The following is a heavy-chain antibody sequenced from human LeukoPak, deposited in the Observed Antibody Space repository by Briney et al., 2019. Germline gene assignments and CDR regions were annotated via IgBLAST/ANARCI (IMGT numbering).Heavy chain of an antibody. D-gene: IGHD2-15*01. Sequence: ASVKVPCKASGYTFTSYDINWVRQATGQGLEWMGWMNPNSGNTGYAQKFQGRVTMTRNTSISTAYMELSSLRSEDTAVYYCARGYCSGGSCFTYYFDYWGQGTLVTVSS. J-gene: IGHJ4*02. CDR1: GYTFTSYD. V-gene: IGHV1-8*01. CDR3: ARGYCSGGSCFTYYFDY. CDR2: MNPNSGNT.